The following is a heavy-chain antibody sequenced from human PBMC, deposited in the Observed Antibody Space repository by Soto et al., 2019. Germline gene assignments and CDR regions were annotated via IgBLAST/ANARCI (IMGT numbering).Heavy chain of an antibody. Sequence: PGGSLRLSCAASGFTFNSCGMHWVRQGPGNGLEWVAFISYDSTKTYYADSVKGRFTISRDNSNSALYVQMNSLTGEDTAVYYCARTRSAWSDFHYYSLDVWGQGTTVTVS. V-gene: IGHV3-30*03. CDR2: ISYDSTKT. J-gene: IGHJ6*02. CDR1: GFTFNSCG. D-gene: IGHD1-26*01. CDR3: ARTRSAWSDFHYYSLDV.